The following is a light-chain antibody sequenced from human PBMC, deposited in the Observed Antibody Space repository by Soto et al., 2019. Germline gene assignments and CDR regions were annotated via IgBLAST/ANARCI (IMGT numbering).Light chain of an antibody. V-gene: IGLV2-11*01. Sequence: QSVLTQPRSVSGSPGQSVTISCTGTSSDVGGYNYVSWYQQYPGKAPKPMIYDVTKRPSGVPDRFSGSKSDNTASLTISGLQAEDEADYYCCSYAGSYTQVFGGGTKVTVL. CDR3: CSYAGSYTQV. J-gene: IGLJ3*02. CDR2: DVT. CDR1: SSDVGGYNY.